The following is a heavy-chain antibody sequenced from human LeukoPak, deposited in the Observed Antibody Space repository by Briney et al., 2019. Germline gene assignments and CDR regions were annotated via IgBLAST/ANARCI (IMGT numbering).Heavy chain of an antibody. CDR2: AYYRSRWFT. CDR3: VRGSALDI. V-gene: IGHV6-1*01. Sequence: SQTLSLTCAISGDSVSSNNAAWNWIRQSPSSGLEWLGRAYYRSRWFTDYALSVKSRITINPDTSRNQFSLQLNSVSPEDTAVYYCVRGSALDIWGQGTMVTVS. CDR1: GDSVSSNNAA. J-gene: IGHJ3*02.